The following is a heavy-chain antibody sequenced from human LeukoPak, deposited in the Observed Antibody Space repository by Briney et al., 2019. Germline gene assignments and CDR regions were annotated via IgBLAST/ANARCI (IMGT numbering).Heavy chain of an antibody. CDR1: GFTFSSYE. CDR3: ARGDRRFEY. CDR2: IKEDGTEE. J-gene: IGHJ4*02. Sequence: GGSLRLSCAASGFTFSSYEMNWVRQAPGKGLEWVANIKEDGTEEYYVDSVKGRFTISRDNAKNSLSLQMKSLRPEDTAVYYCARGDRRFEYWGQGTLVTVSS. V-gene: IGHV3-7*01. D-gene: IGHD2-21*01.